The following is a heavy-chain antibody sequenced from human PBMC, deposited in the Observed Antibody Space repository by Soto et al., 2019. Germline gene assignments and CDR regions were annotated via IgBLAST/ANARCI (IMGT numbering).Heavy chain of an antibody. Sequence: GASVKVSCKASGYTFSSYGISWVRQAPGQGLEWMGWISAYNGNTNYAQKLQGRVTMTTDTSTSTAYMELRSLRSDDTAVYYCARVNGYCSIPRCFVVRSYTMYVWGKGSTVTVAS. CDR3: ARVNGYCSIPRCFVVRSYTMYV. J-gene: IGHJ6*04. CDR2: ISAYNGNT. D-gene: IGHD2-2*01. V-gene: IGHV1-18*01. CDR1: GYTFSSYG.